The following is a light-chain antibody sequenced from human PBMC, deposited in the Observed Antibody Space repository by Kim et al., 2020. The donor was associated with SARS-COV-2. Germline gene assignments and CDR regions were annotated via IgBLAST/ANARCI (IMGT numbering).Light chain of an antibody. V-gene: IGKV3-20*01. CDR3: QQYDSSPLT. CDR1: QSVSNNY. CDR2: GAS. J-gene: IGKJ3*01. Sequence: SPGERATLSCRASQSVSNNYLAWYQQKPGQAPRLLIYGASSRATGIPDRFSGSGSGTDFTLTISRLEPEDFAVYYCQQYDSSPLTFGPGTKVDIK.